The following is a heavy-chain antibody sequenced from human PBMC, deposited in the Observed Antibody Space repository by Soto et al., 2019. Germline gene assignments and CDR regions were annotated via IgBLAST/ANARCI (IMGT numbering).Heavy chain of an antibody. V-gene: IGHV1-69*05. CDR1: GGTFSSDV. CDR3: ATGPLYASGVANY. Sequence: SVKVSCKASGGTFSSDVINWVRQAPGQGLEWMGGITPIFSTTKYAQKFQGRVTVTTDESASTVYLELSSLRSEDTAVHYCATGPLYASGVANYWGQGALVTV. D-gene: IGHD3-10*01. J-gene: IGHJ4*02. CDR2: ITPIFSTT.